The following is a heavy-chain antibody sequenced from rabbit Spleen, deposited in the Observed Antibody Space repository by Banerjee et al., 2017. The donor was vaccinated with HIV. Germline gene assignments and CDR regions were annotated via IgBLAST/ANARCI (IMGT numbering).Heavy chain of an antibody. J-gene: IGHJ6*01. D-gene: IGHD7-1*01. CDR2: IAGSSRGFT. CDR1: GFSFSSSDY. Sequence: QSLEESGGGLVQPEGSLTLTCKASGFSFSSSDYICWVRQAPGKGLEWISCIAGSSRGFTYSATWATGRFSISKTSSTTVTLQMTSLTVADTATYFCARDTGTSFSSYGMDLWGPGTLVTVS. CDR3: ARDTGTSFSSYGMDL. V-gene: IGHV1S40*01.